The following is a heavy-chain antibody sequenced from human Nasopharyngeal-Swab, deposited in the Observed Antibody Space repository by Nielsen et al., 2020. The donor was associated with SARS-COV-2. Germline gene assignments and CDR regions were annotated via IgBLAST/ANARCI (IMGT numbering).Heavy chain of an antibody. CDR1: GFTFDDYT. D-gene: IGHD2-15*01. CDR3: AMIGGSVIDY. J-gene: IGHJ4*02. Sequence: GGSPRLSCAASGFTFDDYTMHWVRQAPGKGLEWVSLISWDGGSTYYADSVKGRFTISRDNSKNSLYLQMNSLRTEDTALYYCAMIGGSVIDYWGQGTLVTVSS. CDR2: ISWDGGST. V-gene: IGHV3-43*01.